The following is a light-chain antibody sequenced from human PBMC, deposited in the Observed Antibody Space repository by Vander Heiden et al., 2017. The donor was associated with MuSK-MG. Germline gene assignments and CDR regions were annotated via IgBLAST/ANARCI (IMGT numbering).Light chain of an antibody. J-gene: IGKJ4*02. V-gene: IGKV3-15*01. Sequence: EIVMTQSPGTLSVSPGARVTLSCRTSENVNYNLAWYQQKPGQAPRLLICGGSTRAPATPARFSGSGFGTEFTLSISSMQSEDVAMYYCQQYTNGPLTFGGGTKVEIK. CDR1: ENVNYN. CDR3: QQYTNGPLT. CDR2: GGS.